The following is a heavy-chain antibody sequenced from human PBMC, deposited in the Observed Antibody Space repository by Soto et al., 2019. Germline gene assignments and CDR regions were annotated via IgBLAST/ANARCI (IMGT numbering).Heavy chain of an antibody. CDR3: AKDADFWSGYYPKDYYYGMDV. Sequence: GGSLRHSCAASGFTFSSYAMSWVRQAPGKGLEWVSAISGSGGSTYYADSVKGRFTISRDNSKNTLYLQMNSLRAEDTAVYYCAKDADFWSGYYPKDYYYGMDVWGQGTTVTVSS. CDR2: ISGSGGST. V-gene: IGHV3-23*01. J-gene: IGHJ6*02. D-gene: IGHD3-3*01. CDR1: GFTFSSYA.